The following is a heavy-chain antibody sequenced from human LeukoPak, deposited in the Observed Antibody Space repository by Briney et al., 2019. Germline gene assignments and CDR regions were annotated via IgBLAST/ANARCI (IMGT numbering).Heavy chain of an antibody. CDR2: IYCSGST. D-gene: IGHD2-2*01. CDR3: ARDNTFVGYCSSTSCYGVDY. CDR1: GGSISNNNW. Sequence: SGTLSLTCVVSGGSISNNNWWSWVRQHPGKGLEWIGYIYCSGSTYYNPSLKSRVTISVDTSKSQFSLKLSSVTAADTAVYYCARDNTFVGYCSSTSCYGVDYWGQGTLVTVSS. J-gene: IGHJ4*02. V-gene: IGHV4-4*02.